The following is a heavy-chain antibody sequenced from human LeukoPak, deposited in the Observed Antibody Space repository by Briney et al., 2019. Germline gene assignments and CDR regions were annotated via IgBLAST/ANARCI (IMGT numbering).Heavy chain of an antibody. D-gene: IGHD2-15*01. CDR1: GYTFTSYD. CDR3: ARGLGYCSGGSCSDWFDP. CDR2: MNPNSGNT. J-gene: IGHJ5*02. V-gene: IGHV1-8*01. Sequence: ASVKVSCKASGYTFTSYDINWVRQATGQGLEWIGWMNPNSGNTGYAQKFQGRVTMTRNTSISTAYMELSSLRSEDTAVYYCARGLGYCSGGSCSDWFDPWGQGTLVTVSS.